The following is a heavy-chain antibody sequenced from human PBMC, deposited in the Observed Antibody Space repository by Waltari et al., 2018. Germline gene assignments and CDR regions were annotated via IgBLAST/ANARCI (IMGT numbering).Heavy chain of an antibody. CDR3: AKDPSSGWLSRYYYGMDV. CDR1: GFTLDDYA. CDR2: ISGDGGST. J-gene: IGHJ6*02. Sequence: EVQLVESGGGVVQPGGSLRLSCAASGFTLDDYAMHWVRQAPGKGLEWVSLISGDGGSTYYADSVKGRFTISRDNSKNSLYLQMNSLRTEDTALYYCAKDPSSGWLSRYYYGMDVWGQGTTVTVSS. V-gene: IGHV3-43*02. D-gene: IGHD6-19*01.